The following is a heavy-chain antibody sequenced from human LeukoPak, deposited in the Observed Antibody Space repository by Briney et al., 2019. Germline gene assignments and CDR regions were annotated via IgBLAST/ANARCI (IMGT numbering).Heavy chain of an antibody. CDR1: GSTFSTYS. CDR3: ARARSAAAGTDAFDI. Sequence: GGSLRLSCAASGSTFSTYSMNWVRQAPGKGLEWVSYISSSSSTIYYADSVKGRFTISRDNAKNSLYLQMNSLRDEDTAVYYCARARSAAAGTDAFDIWGQGTMVTVSS. J-gene: IGHJ3*02. CDR2: ISSSSSTI. D-gene: IGHD6-13*01. V-gene: IGHV3-48*02.